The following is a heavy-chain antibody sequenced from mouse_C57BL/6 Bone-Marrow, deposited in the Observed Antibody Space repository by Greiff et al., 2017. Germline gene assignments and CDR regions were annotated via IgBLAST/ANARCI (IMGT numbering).Heavy chain of an antibody. D-gene: IGHD1-1*01. Sequence: QVTLKVSGPGILQPSQTLSLTCSFSGFSLSTFGMGVGWIRQPSGKGLEWLAHIWWYDDKYYNPALKRRLTISKDTSKNQVFLKIANVDTADTATYYCARIEHYYGRSSYFDYWGQGTTLTVSS. CDR3: ARIEHYYGRSSYFDY. J-gene: IGHJ2*01. CDR1: GFSLSTFGMG. V-gene: IGHV8-8*01. CDR2: IWWYDDK.